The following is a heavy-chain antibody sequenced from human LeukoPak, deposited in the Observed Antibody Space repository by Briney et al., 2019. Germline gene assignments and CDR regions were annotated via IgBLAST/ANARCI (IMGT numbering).Heavy chain of an antibody. CDR3: ARYRDSSGNFDY. CDR1: GGSISSYY. D-gene: IGHD6-19*01. CDR2: IYYSGST. Sequence: PSETLSLTCTVSGGSISSYYWSWIRQLPGKGLEWIGYIYYSGSTNYNPSLKSRVAISVDTSKNQFSLKLSSVTAADTAVYYCARYRDSSGNFDYWGQGTLVTVSS. V-gene: IGHV4-59*01. J-gene: IGHJ4*02.